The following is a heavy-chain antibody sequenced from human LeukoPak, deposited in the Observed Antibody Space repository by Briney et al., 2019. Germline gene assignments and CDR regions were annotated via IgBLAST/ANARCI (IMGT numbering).Heavy chain of an antibody. D-gene: IGHD2-21*01. CDR2: IRYDGSNK. J-gene: IGHJ4*02. V-gene: IGHV3-30*02. CDR1: GFTFSSYG. Sequence: GGSLRLSCAASGFTFSSYGMHWVRQAPGKGLEWVAFIRYDGSNKYYADSVRGRFTISRDNSKNTLYLQMNSLRAEDTAVYYCARGVVIAPQTFDYWGQGTLVTVSS. CDR3: ARGVVIAPQTFDY.